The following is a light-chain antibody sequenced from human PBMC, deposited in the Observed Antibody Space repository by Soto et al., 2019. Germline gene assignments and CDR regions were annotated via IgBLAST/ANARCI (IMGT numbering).Light chain of an antibody. V-gene: IGKV1-39*01. CDR3: QQSYSVPPT. CDR1: QSIATY. J-gene: IGKJ2*01. CDR2: AAS. Sequence: DIQMTQSPSSLSASVGDRLTITCRASQSIATYLNWYQYKPGKAPKLLIYAASSLQSGVPSRFSGSVSGTYFTLTINSLQPEDFATYYCQQSYSVPPTFGQGTKLEIK.